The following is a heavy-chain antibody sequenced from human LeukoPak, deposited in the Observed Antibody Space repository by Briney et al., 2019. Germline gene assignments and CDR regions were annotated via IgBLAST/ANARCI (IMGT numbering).Heavy chain of an antibody. Sequence: SETLSLTCTVSGYSISSGYYWGWIRQPPGKGLEWIGSIYHSGSTYYNPSLKSRVTISVDTSKNQFSLKLSSVTAADTAVYYCARHPIEGYTLDYWGQGTLVTVSS. J-gene: IGHJ4*02. V-gene: IGHV4-38-2*02. D-gene: IGHD5-24*01. CDR1: GYSISSGYY. CDR2: IYHSGST. CDR3: ARHPIEGYTLDY.